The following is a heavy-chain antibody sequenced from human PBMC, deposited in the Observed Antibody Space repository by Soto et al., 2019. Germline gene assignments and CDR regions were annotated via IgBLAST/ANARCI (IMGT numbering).Heavy chain of an antibody. CDR3: ARYSITIFGVVIIPVGGFGMDV. D-gene: IGHD3-3*01. CDR1: GGTFSSYA. CDR2: IIPIFGTA. J-gene: IGHJ6*02. V-gene: IGHV1-69*13. Sequence: SVKVSCKASGGTFSSYAISWVRQAPGQGLEWMGGIIPIFGTANYAQKFQGRVTITADESTSTAYMELSSLRSEDTAVYYCARYSITIFGVVIIPVGGFGMDVWGQGTTVTVSS.